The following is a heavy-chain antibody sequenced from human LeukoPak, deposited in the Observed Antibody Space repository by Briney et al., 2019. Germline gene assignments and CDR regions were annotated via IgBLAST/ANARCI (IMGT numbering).Heavy chain of an antibody. CDR1: GYTFTGYY. D-gene: IGHD2-2*01. CDR2: INPNSGGT. CDR3: AFSLVVPAAQPSPYYYYYYMDV. V-gene: IGHV1-2*02. J-gene: IGHJ6*03. Sequence: ASVKVSCKASGYTFTGYYMHWVRQAPGQGLEGMGWINPNSGGTNYAQKFQGRVTMTRDTSISTAYMELSRLRSDDTAVYYCAFSLVVPAAQPSPYYYYYYMDVWGKGTTVTVSS.